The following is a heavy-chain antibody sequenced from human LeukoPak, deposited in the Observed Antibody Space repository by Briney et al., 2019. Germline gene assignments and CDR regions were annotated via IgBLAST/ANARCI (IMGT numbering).Heavy chain of an antibody. CDR1: GFSLSTSGVG. CDR2: IYWDDDK. V-gene: IGHV2-5*02. D-gene: IGHD2-15*01. J-gene: IGHJ4*02. Sequence: VSGPTLVKPTQTLTPTCTFSGFSLSTSGVGVGWIRQPPGKALEWLALIYWDDDKRYSPSLKSRPTITKDTSKNQVVLTMTNMDPVDTATYYCAHSQSTKYCSGGSCFKDGFDYWGQGTLVTVSS. CDR3: AHSQSTKYCSGGSCFKDGFDY.